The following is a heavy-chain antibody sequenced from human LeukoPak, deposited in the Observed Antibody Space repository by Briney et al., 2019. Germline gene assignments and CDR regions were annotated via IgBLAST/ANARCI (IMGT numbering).Heavy chain of an antibody. J-gene: IGHJ4*02. CDR1: GFTFTRFA. CDR2: ISSNGDRT. Sequence: GGSLRLSCVGSGFTFTRFAMYWVRQAPGKGLEFVSAISSNGDRTYYARSVKGRFTISRDNAKNTVDLQMGSLRPADMGVYYCARMDDYTNYYFDHWGQGTMVTVSS. D-gene: IGHD4-11*01. CDR3: ARMDDYTNYYFDH. V-gene: IGHV3-64*01.